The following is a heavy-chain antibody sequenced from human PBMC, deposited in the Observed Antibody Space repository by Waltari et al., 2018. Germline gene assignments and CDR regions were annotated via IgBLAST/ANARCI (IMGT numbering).Heavy chain of an antibody. CDR1: SGTFSSYA. V-gene: IGHV1-69*05. Sequence: QVQLVQSGAAVKKPGSSVKVSCKASSGTFSSYAISWVRKAPGQGLEWMGGIIPIFGTANYAQKFQGRVTITTDESTSTAYMELSSLRSEDTAMYYCARGELGVLDQAFDIWGQGTMVTVSS. D-gene: IGHD3-16*01. CDR3: ARGELGVLDQAFDI. J-gene: IGHJ3*02. CDR2: IIPIFGTA.